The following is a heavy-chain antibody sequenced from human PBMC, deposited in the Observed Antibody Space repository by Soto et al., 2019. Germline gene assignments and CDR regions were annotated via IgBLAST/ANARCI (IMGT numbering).Heavy chain of an antibody. CDR3: ARERTYQMSGDDTLDI. J-gene: IGHJ3*02. CDR1: AGPLSNYN. D-gene: IGHD2-21*01. Sequence: SGTLSRTCTVSAGPLSNYNWNWVRQSAGKGLEWIGRIDSNGKGYYNPSLKSRVTMSRDTLNNQASMRIRSVTDAETAKYYCARERTYQMSGDDTLDIGGLGTMVT. V-gene: IGHV4-4*07. CDR2: IDSNGKG.